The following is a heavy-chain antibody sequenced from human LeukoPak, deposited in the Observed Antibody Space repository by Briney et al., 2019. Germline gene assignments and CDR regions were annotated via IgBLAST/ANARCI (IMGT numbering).Heavy chain of an antibody. D-gene: IGHD1-14*01. J-gene: IGHJ2*01. Sequence: PSXTLSLTCTVSGGSISSYYWSWIRQPPGKGLEWIGYIYYSGSTNYNPSLKSRVTISVDTSKNQFSLKLSSVTAADTAVYYCARVRTRWYFDLWGRGTLVTVSS. CDR2: IYYSGST. V-gene: IGHV4-59*01. CDR1: GGSISSYY. CDR3: ARVRTRWYFDL.